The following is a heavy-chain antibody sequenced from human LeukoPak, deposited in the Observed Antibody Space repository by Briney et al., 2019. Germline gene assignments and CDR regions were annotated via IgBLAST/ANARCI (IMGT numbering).Heavy chain of an antibody. CDR1: GYSFPTYW. V-gene: IGHV5-51*01. Sequence: GESLKISCKGSGYSFPTYWIAWVRQMPGKGLEWMGIIYPGDSDTRYSPSFQGQVTISADKSISTAYLQWSSLKASNTAIYYCARRSSIAPRLFDYWGQGTLVTVSS. CDR2: IYPGDSDT. CDR3: ARRSSIAPRLFDY. D-gene: IGHD6-6*01. J-gene: IGHJ4*02.